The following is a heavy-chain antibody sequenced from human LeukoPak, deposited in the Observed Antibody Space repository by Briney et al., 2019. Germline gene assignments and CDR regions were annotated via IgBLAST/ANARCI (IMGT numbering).Heavy chain of an antibody. D-gene: IGHD2-15*01. CDR1: GFTFSSYE. CDR3: AGRAVVAATPFDY. V-gene: IGHV3-48*03. CDR2: ISSSGSYI. Sequence: GGSLRLSCAASGFTFSSYEMNWVRQAPGKGLEWISYISSSGSYIYYADSVKGRFTISRDNAKNSLYLQMNSLRAEDTAVYYCAGRAVVAATPFDYWGQGTLVTVSS. J-gene: IGHJ4*02.